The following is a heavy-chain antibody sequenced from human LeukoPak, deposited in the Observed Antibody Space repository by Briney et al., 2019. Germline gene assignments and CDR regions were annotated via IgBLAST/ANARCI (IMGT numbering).Heavy chain of an antibody. J-gene: IGHJ4*02. Sequence: PGGSLRLSCAASGFTFSSYAMHWVRQAPGKGLEWVAVISYDGSNKYYADSVKGRFTISRDNAKNSLYLQMNSLRAEDTALYYCAKGTGPQWLATPWGYFDYWGQGTLVTVSS. CDR3: AKGTGPQWLATPWGYFDY. V-gene: IGHV3-30-3*01. CDR2: ISYDGSNK. CDR1: GFTFSSYA. D-gene: IGHD6-19*01.